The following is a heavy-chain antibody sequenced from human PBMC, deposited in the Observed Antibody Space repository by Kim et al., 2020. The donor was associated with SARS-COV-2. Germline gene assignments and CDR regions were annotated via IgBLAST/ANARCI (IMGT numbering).Heavy chain of an antibody. CDR3: AKDFSGSYYLNWFDP. CDR2: ISWNSGSI. D-gene: IGHD1-26*01. Sequence: GGSLRLSCAASGFTFGDYAMHWVRQAPGKGLEWVSGISWNSGSIGYADSVKGRFTISRDNAKNSLYLQMNSLRAEDTALYYCAKDFSGSYYLNWFDPWGQGTLVTVSS. CDR1: GFTFGDYA. J-gene: IGHJ5*02. V-gene: IGHV3-9*01.